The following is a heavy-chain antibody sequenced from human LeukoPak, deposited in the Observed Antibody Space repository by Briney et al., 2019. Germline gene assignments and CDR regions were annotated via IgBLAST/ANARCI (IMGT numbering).Heavy chain of an antibody. V-gene: IGHV3-7*01. Sequence: GGSLRLSCAASGFTFSDYYMSWIRQAPGKGLEWVANIKQDGSEKYYVDSMKGRFTISRDNAKNSLYLQMNSLRAEDTAVYYCARAYYGSGTYYNVKGYYSYMDVWGKGTTVTVSS. J-gene: IGHJ6*03. CDR1: GFTFSDYY. CDR2: IKQDGSEK. CDR3: ARAYYGSGTYYNVKGYYSYMDV. D-gene: IGHD3-10*01.